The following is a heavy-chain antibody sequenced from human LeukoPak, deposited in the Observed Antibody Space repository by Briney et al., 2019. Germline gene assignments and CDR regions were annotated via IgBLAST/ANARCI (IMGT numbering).Heavy chain of an antibody. D-gene: IGHD2-2*01. J-gene: IGHJ6*03. V-gene: IGHV1-18*01. CDR3: ARDAQHYCSSTSCYGPRSGADYYYYYMDV. CDR2: ISAYNGNT. Sequence: ASVKVSCKASGYTFTSYGISWVRQAPGQGLEWMGWISAYNGNTNYAQKLQGRVTMTTDTSTSTAYMEQRSLRSDDTAVYYCARDAQHYCSSTSCYGPRSGADYYYYYMDVWGKGTTVTVSS. CDR1: GYTFTSYG.